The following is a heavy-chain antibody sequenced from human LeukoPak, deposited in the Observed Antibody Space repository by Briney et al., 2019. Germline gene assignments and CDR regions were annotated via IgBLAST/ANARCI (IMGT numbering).Heavy chain of an antibody. CDR1: GFTFSSYE. Sequence: GGSLRLSCAASGFTFSSYEMNWVRQAPGKGLEWVSYISSSGSTIYYADSVKGRFTISRDNAKNSLYLQMNSLRVEDTAVYYCARDTYSKTTDSDFDFWGQGTQVTVSS. D-gene: IGHD1-1*01. CDR3: ARDTYSKTTDSDFDF. CDR2: ISSSGSTI. J-gene: IGHJ4*02. V-gene: IGHV3-48*03.